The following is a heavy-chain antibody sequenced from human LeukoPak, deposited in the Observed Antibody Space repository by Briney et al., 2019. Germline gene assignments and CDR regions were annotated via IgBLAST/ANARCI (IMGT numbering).Heavy chain of an antibody. V-gene: IGHV3-30*18. D-gene: IGHD4-17*01. CDR2: ISYDGSNK. Sequence: GRSLRLSCAASGFTFSSYGMHWVRQPPGKGLEWVAVISYDGSNKYYTDSVKGRFTISRDNSKNTLYLQMNSLRAEDTAVYYCAKEREDYGDYVFDYWGQGTLVTVSS. J-gene: IGHJ4*02. CDR1: GFTFSSYG. CDR3: AKEREDYGDYVFDY.